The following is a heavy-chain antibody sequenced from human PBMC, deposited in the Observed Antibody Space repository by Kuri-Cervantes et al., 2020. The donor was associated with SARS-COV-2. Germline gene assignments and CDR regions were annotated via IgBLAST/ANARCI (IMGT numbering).Heavy chain of an antibody. CDR1: GGSFSGYY. V-gene: IGHV4-34*01. D-gene: IGHD6-13*01. Sequence: SETLSLTCAVYGGSFSGYYWSWIRQPPGKGLEWIGEINHSGSTNYNPSLKSRATISVDTSKNQFSLKLSSVTAADTAVYYCARWQQQLVLYGMDVWGQGTLVTVSS. J-gene: IGHJ6*02. CDR3: ARWQQQLVLYGMDV. CDR2: INHSGST.